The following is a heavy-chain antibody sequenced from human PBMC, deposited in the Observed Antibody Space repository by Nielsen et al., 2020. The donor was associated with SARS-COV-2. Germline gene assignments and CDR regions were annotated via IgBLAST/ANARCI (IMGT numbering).Heavy chain of an antibody. Sequence: GVLKISCAASGFAFSGYSMNWVRQAPGKGLEWLSYISSGSSTMYYADSVKGRFTISRDNAKNSLYLRMNSLRAEDTAVYYCARDREPGYNAVDYWGQGILVTVSS. D-gene: IGHD1-14*01. CDR3: ARDREPGYNAVDY. J-gene: IGHJ4*02. CDR2: ISSGSSTM. CDR1: GFAFSGYS. V-gene: IGHV3-48*01.